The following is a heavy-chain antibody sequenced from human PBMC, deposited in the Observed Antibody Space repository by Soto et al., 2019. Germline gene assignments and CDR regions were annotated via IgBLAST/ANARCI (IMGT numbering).Heavy chain of an antibody. D-gene: IGHD3-16*01. J-gene: IGHJ6*03. CDR3: ASTHYQSVSYYYMDV. CDR2: IYPGDSDT. V-gene: IGHV5-51*01. Sequence: CKGSGYSFTSYWIGWVRQMPGKGLEWMGIIYPGDSDTRYSPSFQGQVTISADKSISTAYLQWSSLKASDTAMYYCASTHYQSVSYYYMDVWGKGTTVTVSS. CDR1: GYSFTSYW.